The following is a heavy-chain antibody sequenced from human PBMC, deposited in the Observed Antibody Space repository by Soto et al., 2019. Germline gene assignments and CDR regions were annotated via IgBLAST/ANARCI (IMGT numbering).Heavy chain of an antibody. CDR1: GYTFTNYY. Sequence: VQLEQSGAEVKGPGASVKVSCKASGYTFTNYYMHWLRQAPGQGLEWMGWMNPRSGGSKYAQAFQDRVTMTRDASISTAYMEMTSLRHGDTAVYFCARSDDSTSYPLDLWGPGTLVTVSS. V-gene: IGHV1-2*02. D-gene: IGHD4-4*01. J-gene: IGHJ5*02. CDR3: ARSDDSTSYPLDL. CDR2: MNPRSGGS.